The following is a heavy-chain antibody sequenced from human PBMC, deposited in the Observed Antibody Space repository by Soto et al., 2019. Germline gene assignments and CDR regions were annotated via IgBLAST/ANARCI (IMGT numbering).Heavy chain of an antibody. V-gene: IGHV4-39*01. CDR3: ARGPIFGVVIHLGLHDAFDI. D-gene: IGHD3-3*01. CDR2: IYYGGST. J-gene: IGHJ3*02. Sequence: QLQLQESGPGLVKPSETLSLTCTVSGGSISSSSYYWGWIRQPPGRGLEWIGGIYYGGSTHYNRSLKSRITPARATSNNQSPLNRSSVPAAAAVVYYCARGPIFGVVIHLGLHDAFDILGQETMITVPS. CDR1: GGSISSSSYY.